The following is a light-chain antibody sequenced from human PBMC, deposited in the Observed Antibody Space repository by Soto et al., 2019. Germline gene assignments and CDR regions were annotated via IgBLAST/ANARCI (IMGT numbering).Light chain of an antibody. CDR3: CSYSGSYVV. CDR1: SSDVGGYSY. Sequence: QSVLTQPRSVSGSPGQSVAISCTGTSSDVGGYSYVSWYQHHPGRAPKLIIYDVGKRPSGVPDRFSGSNSGNTASLTISGLQAEDEADYYCCSYSGSYVVIGEGTQLTVL. CDR2: DVG. J-gene: IGLJ2*01. V-gene: IGLV2-11*01.